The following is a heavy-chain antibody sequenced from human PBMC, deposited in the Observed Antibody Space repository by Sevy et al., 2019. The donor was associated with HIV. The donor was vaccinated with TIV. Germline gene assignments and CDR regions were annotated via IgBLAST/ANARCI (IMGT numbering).Heavy chain of an antibody. CDR2: INAGNGNT. J-gene: IGHJ6*02. D-gene: IGHD5-12*01. V-gene: IGHV1-3*01. CDR3: ARGGREVGGYDHAWNYYYYGMDV. Sequence: ASVKVSCKASGYTFTSYAMHWVRQAPGQRLEWMGWINAGNGNTKYSQKFQGRVTITRDTSASTAYMELSSLRSEDTAVYYCARGGREVGGYDHAWNYYYYGMDVWGQGTTVTVSS. CDR1: GYTFTSYA.